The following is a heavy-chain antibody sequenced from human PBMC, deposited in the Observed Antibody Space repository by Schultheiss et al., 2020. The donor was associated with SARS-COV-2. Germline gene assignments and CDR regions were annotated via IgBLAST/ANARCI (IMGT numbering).Heavy chain of an antibody. Sequence: GGSLRLSCAASGFTFSSCTMNWVRQAAGKGLEWVSSISSSSSYIFYADSVKGRFTISRDNAKNSLYLQMNSLRAEDTAVYYCARERETYFDFWSGYYKGGYYSYYMNVWGKGTTVTVSS. V-gene: IGHV3-21*01. J-gene: IGHJ6*03. CDR2: ISSSSSYI. D-gene: IGHD3-3*01. CDR3: ARERETYFDFWSGYYKGGYYSYYMNV. CDR1: GFTFSSCT.